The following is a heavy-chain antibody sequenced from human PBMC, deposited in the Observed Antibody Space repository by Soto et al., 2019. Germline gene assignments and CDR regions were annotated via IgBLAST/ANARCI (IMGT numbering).Heavy chain of an antibody. D-gene: IGHD3-10*01. V-gene: IGHV4-59*12. CDR1: GGSITSYY. Sequence: PSETLSLTCTVSGGSITSYYWNWIRQPPGKGLEWIGYIYYSGSTNYNPSLKSRVTISVDTSKNQFSLKLSSVTAADTAVYFCARSPSMVRGVILDWWGQGMLVTVS. CDR2: IYYSGST. J-gene: IGHJ4*02. CDR3: ARSPSMVRGVILDW.